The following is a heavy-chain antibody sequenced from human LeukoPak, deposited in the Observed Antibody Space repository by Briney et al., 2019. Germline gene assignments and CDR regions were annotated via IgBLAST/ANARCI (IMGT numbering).Heavy chain of an antibody. Sequence: ASVKVSCKASGGTFSSYAVSWVRQAPGHGLEWMGGIIPLLGTANYAQKFQGRVTIITDESTSTAYMELSSLRAEDTAVYYCARVSGRSAVAGPLDYWGQGTLVTVSS. J-gene: IGHJ4*02. CDR1: GGTFSSYA. CDR3: ARVSGRSAVAGPLDY. D-gene: IGHD6-19*01. CDR2: IIPLLGTA. V-gene: IGHV1-69*05.